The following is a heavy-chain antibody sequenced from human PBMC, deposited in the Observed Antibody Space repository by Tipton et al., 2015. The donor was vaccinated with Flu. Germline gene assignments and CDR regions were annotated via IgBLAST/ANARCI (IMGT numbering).Heavy chain of an antibody. D-gene: IGHD5-12*01. J-gene: IGHJ4*02. CDR1: GGSISTYY. CDR3: AKTRVAAINELYFDS. Sequence: LRLSCTVSGGSISTYYWSWIRQPAGRGLEWIGRIYTPGTTKYNPSLKSRVTISVDTSRNQVSLSLNSVTAADTALYYCAKTRVAAINELYFDSWGQGTLVTVSS. CDR2: IYTPGTT. V-gene: IGHV4-4*07.